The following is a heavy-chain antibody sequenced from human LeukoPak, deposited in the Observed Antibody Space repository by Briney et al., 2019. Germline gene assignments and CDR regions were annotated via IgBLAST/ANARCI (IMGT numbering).Heavy chain of an antibody. V-gene: IGHV3-11*04. J-gene: IGHJ4*02. CDR1: GFTFSDYY. CDR3: VRERFHGSGAPRYDY. CDR2: ISGSGSAT. Sequence: GGSLRLSCAASGFTFSDYYMSWIRQAPGKGLDWVSYISGSGSATYYADSVKGRFTISRDNAKNSLYLQMNSLRAEDTAVYYCVRERFHGSGAPRYDYWGQGTLVTVSS. D-gene: IGHD3-10*01.